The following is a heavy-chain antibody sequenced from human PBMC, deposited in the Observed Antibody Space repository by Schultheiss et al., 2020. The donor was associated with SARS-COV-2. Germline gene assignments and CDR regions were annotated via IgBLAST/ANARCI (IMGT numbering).Heavy chain of an antibody. CDR2: ISGSGGST. Sequence: GGSLRLSCAASGFRFSDYAMHWVRQAPGKGLAWVSAISGSGGSTYYADSVKGRFTISRDNSKNTLYLQMNSLRAEDTAVYYCATPRSSSWYADAFDIWGQGTMVTVSS. D-gene: IGHD6-13*01. J-gene: IGHJ3*02. CDR3: ATPRSSSWYADAFDI. CDR1: GFRFSDYA. V-gene: IGHV3-23*01.